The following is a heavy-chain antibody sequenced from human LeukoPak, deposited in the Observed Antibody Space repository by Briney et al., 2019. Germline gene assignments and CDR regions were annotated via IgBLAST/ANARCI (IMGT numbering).Heavy chain of an antibody. CDR1: GFSFSTYW. J-gene: IGHJ4*02. V-gene: IGHV3-74*01. Sequence: GGPLRLSCAASGFSFSTYWMHWVRQAPGKGLVWVSRINPDGSSASYADSVKGRFTISRDNAKNTLYLQMSSLRADDTAVYYCARGGLEPVDYWGQGTLVTVSS. D-gene: IGHD1-1*01. CDR3: ARGGLEPVDY. CDR2: INPDGSSA.